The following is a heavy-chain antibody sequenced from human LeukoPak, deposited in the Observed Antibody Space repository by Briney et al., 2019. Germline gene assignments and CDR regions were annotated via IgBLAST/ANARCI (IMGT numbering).Heavy chain of an antibody. CDR3: ARDRYDSSGYYPRPGDY. CDR1: GGTFSSYA. CDR2: IIPIFGTA. Sequence: SVKVSCKASGGTFSSYAISWVRQAPGQGLEWMGRIIPIFGTANYAQKLQGRATITTDESTSTAYMELSSLRSEDTAVYYCARDRYDSSGYYPRPGDYWGQGALVTVSS. D-gene: IGHD3-22*01. V-gene: IGHV1-69*05. J-gene: IGHJ4*02.